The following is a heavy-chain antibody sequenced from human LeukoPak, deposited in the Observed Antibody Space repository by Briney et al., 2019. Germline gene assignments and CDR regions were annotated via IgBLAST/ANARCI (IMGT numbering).Heavy chain of an antibody. J-gene: IGHJ3*02. V-gene: IGHV4-39*01. CDR2: IYYSGST. D-gene: IGHD3-22*01. Sequence: SETLSLTCTVSGGSISSSSYYWGWIRQPPGKGLEWIGSIYYSGSTNYNPSLKSRVTISVDTSKNQFSLKLSSVTAADTAVYYCARPSYYDSSGFPLDIWGQGTMVTASS. CDR1: GGSISSSSYY. CDR3: ARPSYYDSSGFPLDI.